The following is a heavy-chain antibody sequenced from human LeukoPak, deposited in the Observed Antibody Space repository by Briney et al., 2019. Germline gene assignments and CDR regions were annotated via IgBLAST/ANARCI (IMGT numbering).Heavy chain of an antibody. CDR3: ARLGYSRSPDY. D-gene: IGHD6-13*01. J-gene: IGHJ4*02. Sequence: SETLSLTCTVSGGSISSSSYYWGWIRQPPGKGLEWIGSIYYSGSTYYNPSLKSRVTISVDTSKNQFSLKLSSVTAADTAVYYCARLGYSRSPDYWGQGTLVTVSS. CDR1: GGSISSSSYY. V-gene: IGHV4-39*01. CDR2: IYYSGST.